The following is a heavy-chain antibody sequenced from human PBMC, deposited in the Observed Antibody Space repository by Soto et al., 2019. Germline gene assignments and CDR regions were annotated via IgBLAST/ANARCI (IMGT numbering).Heavy chain of an antibody. V-gene: IGHV4-59*01. J-gene: IGHJ3*02. D-gene: IGHD1-26*01. CDR3: GRARRSSGPIDTSDI. CDR1: GGSIGTYY. Sequence: SETLSLTCTVSGGSIGTYYWSWIRQPPGKGLEWIGYSDYSGSANYNPSLKSRVTITVDTSKNQFSLNLSSVTAADTAVYYCGRARRSSGPIDTSDIWGQGTLVTVSS. CDR2: SDYSGSA.